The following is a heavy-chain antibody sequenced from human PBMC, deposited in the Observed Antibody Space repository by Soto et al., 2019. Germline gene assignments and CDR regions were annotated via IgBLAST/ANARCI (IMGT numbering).Heavy chain of an antibody. CDR2: ISLYNDNT. D-gene: IGHD5-18*01. V-gene: IGHV1-18*01. J-gene: IGHJ6*02. CDR1: GYTFISYG. CDR3: ARDGFYAGQGSYSYGYSSPRFYGMDV. Sequence: VQLVQSGAEVKKSGASVKVSCKTSGYTFISYGISWVRQAPGLGLEWMGRISLYNDNTNYAQKTHGRATMTTDTTTTTAYMELRSLRSDDTAVSYCARDGFYAGQGSYSYGYSSPRFYGMDVWGQGTTVIVSS.